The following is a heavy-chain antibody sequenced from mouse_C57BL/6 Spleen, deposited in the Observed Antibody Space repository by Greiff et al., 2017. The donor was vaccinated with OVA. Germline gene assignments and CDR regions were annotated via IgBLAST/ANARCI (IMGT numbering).Heavy chain of an antibody. CDR3: ASYYDYDEGFAY. V-gene: IGHV1-69*01. CDR2: IDPSDSYT. Sequence: QVQLQQPGAELVMPGASVKLSCKASGYTFTSYWMHWVKQRPGQGLEWIGEIDPSDSYTTSTQKFKGKSTLTVDKSSSTDYMQLSSLTSEDSAVYYCASYYDYDEGFAYWGQGTLVTVSA. D-gene: IGHD2-4*01. J-gene: IGHJ3*01. CDR1: GYTFTSYW.